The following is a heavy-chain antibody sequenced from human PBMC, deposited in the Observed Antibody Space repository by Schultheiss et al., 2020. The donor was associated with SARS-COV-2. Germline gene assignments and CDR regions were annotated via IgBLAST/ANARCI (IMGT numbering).Heavy chain of an antibody. Sequence: GGSLRLSCAASGFTVSSNYMSWVRQAPGKGLEWVSYISSSGSTIYYADSVKGRFTISRDNAKNSLYLQMNSLRAEDTAVYYCAKLVLTSYAFDIWGQGTMVTVSS. V-gene: IGHV3-11*01. CDR1: GFTVSSNY. D-gene: IGHD3-3*02. CDR3: AKLVLTSYAFDI. J-gene: IGHJ3*02. CDR2: ISSSGSTI.